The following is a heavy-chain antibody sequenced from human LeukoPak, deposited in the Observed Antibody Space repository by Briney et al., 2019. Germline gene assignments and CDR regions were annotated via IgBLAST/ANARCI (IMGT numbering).Heavy chain of an antibody. V-gene: IGHV1-2*02. Sequence: ASVKVSCKASGYRFTAYSMHWVRQAPGLGLEWMGWISPNSGDTKNAQNYQGRITMTRDTSISTVYMESTSLRSDDTAVFYCARASGGGQTSFDIWGQGTVVTVSS. CDR3: ARASGGGQTSFDI. J-gene: IGHJ3*02. D-gene: IGHD3-16*01. CDR2: ISPNSGDT. CDR1: GYRFTAYS.